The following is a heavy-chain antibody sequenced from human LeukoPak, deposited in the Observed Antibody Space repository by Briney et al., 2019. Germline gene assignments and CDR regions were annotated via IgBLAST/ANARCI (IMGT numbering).Heavy chain of an antibody. Sequence: PGGSLRLSCAASAFTFSSHGMHWVRQAPGKGLEWVAVISYDGSNKYYADSVKGRFTISRDNSKNTLYLQMNSLRAEDTAVYHCAKDGRSYSSGWPPFDYWGQGALVTVSS. J-gene: IGHJ4*02. CDR1: AFTFSSHG. D-gene: IGHD6-19*01. CDR2: ISYDGSNK. V-gene: IGHV3-30*18. CDR3: AKDGRSYSSGWPPFDY.